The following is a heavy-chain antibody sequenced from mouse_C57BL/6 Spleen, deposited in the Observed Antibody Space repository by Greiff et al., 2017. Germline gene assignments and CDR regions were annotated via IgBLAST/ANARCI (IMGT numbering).Heavy chain of an antibody. CDR3: ARGGLGTSAWFAY. D-gene: IGHD4-1*01. CDR1: GYTFTDYN. V-gene: IGHV1-22*01. Sequence: VQLQQSGPELVKPGASVKMSCKASGYTFTDYNMHWVKQSHGKSLAWIGYINPNNGGTSYNQKFKGKATLTVNQSSSTAYMELRSLTSEDSAVYYCARGGLGTSAWFAYWGQGTLVTVSA. J-gene: IGHJ3*01. CDR2: INPNNGGT.